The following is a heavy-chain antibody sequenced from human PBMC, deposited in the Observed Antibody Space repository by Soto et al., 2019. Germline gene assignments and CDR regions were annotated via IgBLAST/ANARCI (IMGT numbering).Heavy chain of an antibody. CDR2: IFPSGTT. CDR1: GGSLSCATYS. J-gene: IGHJ4*02. V-gene: IGHV4-30-2*01. CDR3: ARSREFDY. Sequence: PSETLSRTCVVSGGSLSCATYSWNWIRQPPGKVLDWIGYIFPSGTTYYNPSLKSRVTISIDVSKNQFSLSLRSLTAADTAVYYCARSREFDYWSQGTLVTVSS.